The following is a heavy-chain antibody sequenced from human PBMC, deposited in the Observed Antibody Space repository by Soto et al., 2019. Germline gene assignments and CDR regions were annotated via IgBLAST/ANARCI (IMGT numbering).Heavy chain of an antibody. CDR3: ARGGDEGGVFDY. Sequence: QVQLQESGPGLVKPSQTLSLTCTVSGGSISSGGYYWSWIRQHPGKGLEWIGYIYYSGSTYYNPSLKGRVTISVDTSKNQFSLKLSSVIAADTAVYYCARGGDEGGVFDYWGQGTLVTVSS. D-gene: IGHD4-17*01. V-gene: IGHV4-31*03. J-gene: IGHJ4*02. CDR1: GGSISSGGYY. CDR2: IYYSGST.